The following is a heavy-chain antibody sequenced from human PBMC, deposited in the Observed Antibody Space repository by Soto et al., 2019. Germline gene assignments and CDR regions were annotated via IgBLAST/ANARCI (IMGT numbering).Heavy chain of an antibody. CDR2: IIPIFGTA. D-gene: IGHD1-20*01. CDR3: ARDGRSYNWSDERHIYYYGMDV. J-gene: IGHJ6*02. V-gene: IGHV1-69*06. Sequence: SVEVSCKASGGTFSSYAISWVRQAPGQGLEWMGGIIPIFGTANYAQKFQGRVTITADKSTSTAYMELSSLRSEDTAVYYCARDGRSYNWSDERHIYYYGMDVWGQGTTVTVSS. CDR1: GGTFSSYA.